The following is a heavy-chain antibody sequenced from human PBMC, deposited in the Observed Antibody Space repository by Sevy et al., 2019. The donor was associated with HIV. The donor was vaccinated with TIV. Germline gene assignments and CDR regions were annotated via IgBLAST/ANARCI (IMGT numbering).Heavy chain of an antibody. CDR2: IYPGDSDT. CDR1: GYTFTNYW. CDR3: VRHPGVATLYFDY. V-gene: IGHV5-51*01. J-gene: IGHJ4*02. Sequence: GESLKISCKGSGYTFTNYWIGWVRQMPGKGLVCMGIIYPGDSDTRYSPSFQGQVTISADKSISTAYLQWSSLKASDTAIYYCVRHPGVATLYFDYWGQGILVTVSS. D-gene: IGHD5-12*01.